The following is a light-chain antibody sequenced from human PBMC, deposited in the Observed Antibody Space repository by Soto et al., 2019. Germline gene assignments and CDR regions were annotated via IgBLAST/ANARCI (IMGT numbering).Light chain of an antibody. CDR1: SSDVGGYNY. Sequence: QSALTQPRSVSGSPGQSVTISCTGTSSDVGGYNYVSWYQHHPGKAPKLMIYDVTKRPSGVPDRFSGSKSGNTASLTISGLQAEDEADYYCCSYAGSLVIFGGGTKVTVL. CDR2: DVT. CDR3: CSYAGSLVI. V-gene: IGLV2-11*01. J-gene: IGLJ2*01.